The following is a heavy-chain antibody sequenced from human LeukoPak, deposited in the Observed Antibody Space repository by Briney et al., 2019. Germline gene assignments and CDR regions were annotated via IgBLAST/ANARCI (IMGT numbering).Heavy chain of an antibody. D-gene: IGHD5-24*01. Sequence: WASVKVSCKAFGYTFTGYWMHWVRQAPGQGPEWMGVISPSGGSTIYAQKFKGRVTLTGDMSTSTDYLELSSLRSEDTAVYYCARDNSVRDEAWWFNPWGKGTLVTVSS. CDR2: ISPSGGST. CDR1: GYTFTGYW. V-gene: IGHV1-46*01. CDR3: ARDNSVRDEAWWFNP. J-gene: IGHJ5*02.